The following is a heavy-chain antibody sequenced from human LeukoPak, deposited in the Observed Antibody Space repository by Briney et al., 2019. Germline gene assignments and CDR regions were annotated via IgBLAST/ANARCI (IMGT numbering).Heavy chain of an antibody. Sequence: ASETLSFTCTVSGGSISSYYWSWIRQSPGKGLEWIGYIYYSGSTNYNPSLKSRVTISVDTSKNQFSLKLSSVTAADTAVYYCARTRLYYYDSSGYYSSYFDYWGQGTLVTVSS. D-gene: IGHD3-22*01. V-gene: IGHV4-59*01. CDR1: GGSISSYY. CDR3: ARTRLYYYDSSGYYSSYFDY. J-gene: IGHJ4*02. CDR2: IYYSGST.